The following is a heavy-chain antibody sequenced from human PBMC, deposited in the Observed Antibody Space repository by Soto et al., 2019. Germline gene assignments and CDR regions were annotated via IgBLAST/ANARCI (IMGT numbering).Heavy chain of an antibody. J-gene: IGHJ4*02. D-gene: IGHD6-19*01. V-gene: IGHV3-23*01. Sequence: GGSLRLSCVGSGFIFSSFTMTWVRQAPGKGLEWVSGIGASGSSSYYTSSVKGRFTISRDNSKNTLYLQMNSLRVEDTAVYYCAKSLGGWLTPTESDYWGQGILVTVSS. CDR2: IGASGSSS. CDR1: GFIFSSFT. CDR3: AKSLGGWLTPTESDY.